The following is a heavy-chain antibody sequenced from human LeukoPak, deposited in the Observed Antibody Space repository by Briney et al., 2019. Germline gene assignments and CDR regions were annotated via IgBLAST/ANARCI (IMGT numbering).Heavy chain of an antibody. CDR1: GFTFSGYG. Sequence: GGSLRLSCAASGFTFSGYGMHWVRQAPGKGLEWVAFIRYDGSSKYYADSVKGRFTISRDNSKNTLYLQMNSLRTEDTAVYYCAKIIAAVMYYFDYWGQGTLVSVSS. CDR3: AKIIAAVMYYFDY. D-gene: IGHD6-13*01. CDR2: IRYDGSSK. V-gene: IGHV3-30*02. J-gene: IGHJ4*02.